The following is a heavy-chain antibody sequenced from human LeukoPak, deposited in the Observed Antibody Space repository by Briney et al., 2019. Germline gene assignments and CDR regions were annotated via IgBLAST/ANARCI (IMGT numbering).Heavy chain of an antibody. CDR1: GGSISSYY. V-gene: IGHV4-4*07. CDR3: ARDSGSSGWYRQDYYYYGMDV. D-gene: IGHD6-19*01. J-gene: IGHJ6*02. CDR2: IYTSGST. Sequence: SGTLSLTCTVSGGSISSYYWSWIRQPAGKGLEWIGRIYTSGSTNYNPSLKSRVTMSVDTSKNQFSLKLSSVTAADTAVYYCARDSGSSGWYRQDYYYYGMDVWGQGTTVTVSS.